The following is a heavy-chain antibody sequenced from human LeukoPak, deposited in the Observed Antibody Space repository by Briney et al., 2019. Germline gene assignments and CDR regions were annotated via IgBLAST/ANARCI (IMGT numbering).Heavy chain of an antibody. CDR2: IYTSGST. CDR1: GGSISSYY. Sequence: KPSETLSLTCTVSGGSISSYYWSWIRQPAGKGLEWIGRIYTSGSTNYNPSLKSRVTMSVDTSKNQFSLKLSSVTAADTAVYYCARGYYDFWSGYYGLFDYWGQGALVTVSS. J-gene: IGHJ4*02. CDR3: ARGYYDFWSGYYGLFDY. D-gene: IGHD3-3*01. V-gene: IGHV4-4*07.